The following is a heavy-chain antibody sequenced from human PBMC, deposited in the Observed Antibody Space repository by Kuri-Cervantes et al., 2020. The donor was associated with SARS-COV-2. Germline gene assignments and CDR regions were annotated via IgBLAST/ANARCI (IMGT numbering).Heavy chain of an antibody. CDR3: AREETDIVVVPAAMNWFDP. Sequence: SETLSLTCTVSGGSISSGGYYWSWIRQPPGKGLEWIGYIYHSGSTNYNPSLKSRVTMSVDTSKNQFSLKLSSVTAADTAVYYCAREETDIVVVPAAMNWFDPWGQGTLVTVSS. J-gene: IGHJ5*02. V-gene: IGHV4-61*08. CDR1: GGSISSGGYY. D-gene: IGHD2-2*01. CDR2: IYHSGST.